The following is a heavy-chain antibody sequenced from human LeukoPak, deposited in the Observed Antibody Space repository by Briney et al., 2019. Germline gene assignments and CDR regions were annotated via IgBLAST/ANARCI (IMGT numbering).Heavy chain of an antibody. CDR2: IYHSGST. J-gene: IGHJ5*02. Sequence: SETLSLTCAVSGYSISSGYYWGWIRQPPGKGLEWIGSIYHSGSTYYNPSLKSRVTISVDTSKNQFSLKLGSVTAADTAVYYCARDHRYCSSTSCYQATYNWFDPWGQGTLVTVSS. CDR1: GYSISSGYY. CDR3: ARDHRYCSSTSCYQATYNWFDP. D-gene: IGHD2-2*01. V-gene: IGHV4-38-2*02.